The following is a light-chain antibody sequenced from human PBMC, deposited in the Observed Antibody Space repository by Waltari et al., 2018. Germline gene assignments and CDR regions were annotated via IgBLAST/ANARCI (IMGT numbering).Light chain of an antibody. J-gene: IGLJ1*01. CDR3: QVWDSDSDHYV. V-gene: IGLV3-21*02. Sequence: YALTQPPSVSVAPGQTATIACGGNNLGSRSVHWYQQRPGQAPVLVVYEDRVRPSGIPGRNSGSNSGNTAALTISGVEAGDEADYYCQVWDSDSDHYVFGAGTKVTVL. CDR1: NLGSRS. CDR2: EDR.